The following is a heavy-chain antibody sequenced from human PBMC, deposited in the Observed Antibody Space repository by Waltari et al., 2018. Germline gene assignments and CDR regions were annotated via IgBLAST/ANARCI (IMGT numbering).Heavy chain of an antibody. CDR1: GYSFTSCV. V-gene: IGHV1-18*01. D-gene: IGHD2-8*01. CDR3: ARGSVSGDY. CDR2: ISPSKDNT. Sequence: QVQLVQSGPEVKKPGASVTVSCKPAGYSFTSCVINWVRQAPGQGFEWMGWISPSKDNTHDAQKFQGRVTMTTDTSTSTVYMELRSLRSDDTAVYYCARGSVSGDYWGQGTLVTVSS. J-gene: IGHJ4*02.